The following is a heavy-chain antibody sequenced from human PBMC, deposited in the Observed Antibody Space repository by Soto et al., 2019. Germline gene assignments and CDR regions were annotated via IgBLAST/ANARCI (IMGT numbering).Heavy chain of an antibody. D-gene: IGHD4-17*01. J-gene: IGHJ1*01. CDR3: TARPDYGDYVRH. CDR1: GFTFSNAW. V-gene: IGHV3-15*01. CDR2: IKSKTDGGTT. Sequence: GGSLRLSCAASGFTFSNAWMSWVRQAPGKGLEWVGRIKSKTDGGTTDYAAPVKGRFTISRDDSKNTLYLQMNSLKTEDTAVYYCTARPDYGDYVRHWGQGTLVTVSS.